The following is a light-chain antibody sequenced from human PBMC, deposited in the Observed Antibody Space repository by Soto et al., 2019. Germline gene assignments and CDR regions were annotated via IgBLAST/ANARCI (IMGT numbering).Light chain of an antibody. J-gene: IGLJ3*02. CDR1: SSNIGAGYD. CDR2: EVS. CDR3: TSFTTTNIWV. Sequence: QSVLTQPPSVSGAPGQRVTISCTGSSSNIGAGYDVHWYQLLPGTAPKLVICEVSNRPSGVSSRFSGSKSGNTASLTISGLRAEDEADYYCTSFTTTNIWVFGGGTQLTVL. V-gene: IGLV1-40*01.